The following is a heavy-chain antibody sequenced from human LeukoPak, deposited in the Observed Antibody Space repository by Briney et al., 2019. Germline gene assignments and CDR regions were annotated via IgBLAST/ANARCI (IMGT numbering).Heavy chain of an antibody. V-gene: IGHV3-30*18. CDR2: ISYDGSNK. CDR1: GFTFSSYG. J-gene: IGHJ5*02. CDR3: AKDRPDNWNELDP. Sequence: GGFLRLSCAASGFTFSSYGMHWVRQAPGKGLEWVAVISYDGSNKSYADSVKGRFTISRDNSKNTLYLQMNSLRAEDTAVYYCAKDRPDNWNELDPWGQGTLVTVSS. D-gene: IGHD1-20*01.